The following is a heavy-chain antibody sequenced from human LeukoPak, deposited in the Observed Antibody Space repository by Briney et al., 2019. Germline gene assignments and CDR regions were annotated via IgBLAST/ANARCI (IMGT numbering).Heavy chain of an antibody. J-gene: IGHJ6*02. V-gene: IGHV3-33*01. CDR3: ARDPLYYYDSSGYDIKTYYYGMDV. Sequence: GGSLRLSCAASGFTFSSYGMHWVRQAPGKGPEWVAVIWYDGSNKYYADSVKGRFTISRDNSKNTLYLQMNSLRAEDTAVYYCARDPLYYYDSSGYDIKTYYYGMDVWGQGTTVTVSS. CDR1: GFTFSSYG. CDR2: IWYDGSNK. D-gene: IGHD3-22*01.